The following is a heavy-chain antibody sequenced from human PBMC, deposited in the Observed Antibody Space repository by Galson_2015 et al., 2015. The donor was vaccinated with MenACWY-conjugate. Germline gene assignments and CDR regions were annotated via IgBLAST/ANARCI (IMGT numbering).Heavy chain of an antibody. CDR2: IKADGSFS. D-gene: IGHD6-13*01. CDR3: ARDSNWSFDS. CDR1: GFTFNSYW. V-gene: IGHV3-74*01. J-gene: IGHJ4*02. Sequence: SLRLSCAASGFTFNSYWMHWVRHPPGKGLEWVSYIKADGSFSNYADSVKGRFTISTDSAKNTVYLQMDSLGDEDTAVYFCARDSNWSFDSWGQGTLVAVSS.